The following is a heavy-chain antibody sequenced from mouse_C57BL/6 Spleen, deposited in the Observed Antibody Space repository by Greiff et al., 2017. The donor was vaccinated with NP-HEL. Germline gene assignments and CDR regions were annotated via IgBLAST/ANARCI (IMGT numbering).Heavy chain of an antibody. CDR1: GYTFTSYW. Sequence: QVQLKQSGAELAKPGASVKLSCKASGYTFTSYWMHWVKQRPGQGLEWIGYINPSSGYPKYNQKFKDKATLTADKTSSTAYMQLSSLTYEDSAVYYCARSREGAWFAYWGQGTLVTVSA. CDR2: INPSSGYP. J-gene: IGHJ3*01. V-gene: IGHV1-7*01. CDR3: ARSREGAWFAY.